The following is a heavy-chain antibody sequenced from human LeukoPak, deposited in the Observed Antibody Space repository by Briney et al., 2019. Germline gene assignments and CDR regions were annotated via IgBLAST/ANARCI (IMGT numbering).Heavy chain of an antibody. CDR1: GGSFSSYY. V-gene: IGHV4-34*01. J-gene: IGHJ4*02. Sequence: SETLSLTCAVYGGSFSSYYWSWIRQPPGKGLEWIGEINHSGSTNYNPSLKSRVTISVDTSKNQFSLKLSSVTAADTAVYYCARGRKTHMYYYDSRDFDYWGQGTLVTVSS. D-gene: IGHD3-22*01. CDR3: ARGRKTHMYYYDSRDFDY. CDR2: INHSGST.